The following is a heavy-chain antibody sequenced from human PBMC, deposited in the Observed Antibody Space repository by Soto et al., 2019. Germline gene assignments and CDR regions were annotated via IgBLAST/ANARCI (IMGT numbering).Heavy chain of an antibody. D-gene: IGHD2-15*01. V-gene: IGHV3-23*01. CDR1: GFTFSSYA. Sequence: EVQLLESGGGLVQPGGSLRLSCAASGFTFSSYAMSWVRQAPGKGLEWVSAISGSGGSTYYADSVKGRFTISRDNSKNTLYLQMNSLRAEDTAVYYCANAPCSGGSGYEDWFDPWGQGTLVTVSS. CDR3: ANAPCSGGSGYEDWFDP. J-gene: IGHJ5*02. CDR2: ISGSGGST.